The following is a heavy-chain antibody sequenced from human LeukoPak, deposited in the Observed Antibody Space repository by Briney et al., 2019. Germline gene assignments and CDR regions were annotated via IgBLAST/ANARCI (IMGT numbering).Heavy chain of an antibody. V-gene: IGHV1-18*01. CDR1: GYTFTSYG. Sequence: ASVKVSCKASGYTFTSYGISWVRQAPGQGLEWMGWISAYNGNTNYAEKLQGRVTMTTDTSTSTAYMELRSLRSDDTAVYYCARVMGPDYDFWSGSDYYGMDVWGQGTTVTVSS. CDR2: ISAYNGNT. J-gene: IGHJ6*02. D-gene: IGHD3-3*01. CDR3: ARVMGPDYDFWSGSDYYGMDV.